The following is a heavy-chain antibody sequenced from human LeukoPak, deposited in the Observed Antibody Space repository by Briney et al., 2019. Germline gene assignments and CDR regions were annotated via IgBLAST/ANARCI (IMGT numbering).Heavy chain of an antibody. J-gene: IGHJ5*02. Sequence: PGGSLRLSCAASGFTFSSYWMSWVRQAPGKGLEGVASIKQDGSEKYCVDPVKGRFIISRDNANNSLYLQRNSLGGDDTAVYYCARDNGVRKGAPPGWFDPGGQGALVTVSS. CDR1: GFTFSSYW. D-gene: IGHD6-6*01. V-gene: IGHV3-7*01. CDR3: ARDNGVRKGAPPGWFDP. CDR2: IKQDGSEK.